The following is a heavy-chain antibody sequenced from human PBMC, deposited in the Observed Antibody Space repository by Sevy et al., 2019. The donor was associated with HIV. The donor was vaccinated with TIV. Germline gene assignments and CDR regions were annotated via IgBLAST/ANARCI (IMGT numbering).Heavy chain of an antibody. J-gene: IGHJ1*01. D-gene: IGHD6-19*01. CDR3: VKDGGSGSGPSAEYFHH. CDR2: ISWNSAFI. Sequence: GGSLRLSCAVYGFSFDDYAMHWVRQVPGKGLEWVAGISWNSAFIGYADSVKGRYTISRDNAKNSLYLLINSLIPEDTALYYCVKDGGSGSGPSAEYFHHWGQGTLVTVSS. V-gene: IGHV3-9*01. CDR1: GFSFDDYA.